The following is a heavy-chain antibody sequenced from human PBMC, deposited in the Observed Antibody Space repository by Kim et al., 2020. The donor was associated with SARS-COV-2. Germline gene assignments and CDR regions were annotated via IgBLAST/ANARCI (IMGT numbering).Heavy chain of an antibody. V-gene: IGHV3-74*01. D-gene: IGHD3-22*01. J-gene: IGHJ4*02. CDR3: ARRAVDSSGTYYFDY. Sequence: ADYVKGRFTISGANAKNTLYLQMNSRRAEDTALYYCARRAVDSSGTYYFDYWGQGTLVTVSS.